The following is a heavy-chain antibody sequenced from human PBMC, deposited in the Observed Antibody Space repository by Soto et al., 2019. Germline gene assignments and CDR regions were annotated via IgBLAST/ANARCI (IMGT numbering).Heavy chain of an antibody. CDR1: GFTFSTYW. J-gene: IGHJ4*02. CDR3: VYGVNFFVY. D-gene: IGHD2-8*01. CDR2: LDHDGSER. V-gene: IGHV3-7*01. Sequence: EVQLVESGGGLVQPGGSLRLSCAASGFTFSTYWMTWVRRPPGKGLEWVANLDHDGSERYYVDSVRGRFTISSDNAKNSLYQQMNSLSAEDTDVYYCVYGVNFFVYWGQGTLVTVSP.